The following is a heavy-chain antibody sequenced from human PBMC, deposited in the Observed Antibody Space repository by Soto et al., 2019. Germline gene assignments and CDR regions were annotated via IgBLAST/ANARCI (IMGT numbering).Heavy chain of an antibody. CDR3: AHRVLRTVFGLVTTTAIYFDF. CDR2: IYWDDDK. D-gene: IGHD3-3*01. CDR1: GFSLTTSGVG. J-gene: IGHJ4*02. Sequence: QITLNESGPTQVKPRQTLTLTCTFSGFSLTTSGVGVGWIRQSPGKAPEWLALIYWDDDKRYSPSRKSRLTTTKDTSKNQVVLTMADLDPADTATYYCAHRVLRTVFGLVTTTAIYFDFWCQGTPVAVSS. V-gene: IGHV2-5*02.